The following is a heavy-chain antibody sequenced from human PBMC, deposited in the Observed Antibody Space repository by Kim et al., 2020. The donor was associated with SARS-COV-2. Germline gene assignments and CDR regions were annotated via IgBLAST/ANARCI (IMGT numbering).Heavy chain of an antibody. CDR1: GFTFSSYD. D-gene: IGHD3-10*01. CDR2: IGTAGDP. CDR3: ARGDSGGLWFGEQPSYYYYGMDV. V-gene: IGHV3-13*05. Sequence: GGSLRLSCAASGFTFSSYDMHWVRQATGKGLEWVSAIGTAGDPYYPGSVKGRFTISRENAKNSLYLQMNSLRAGDTAVYYCARGDSGGLWFGEQPSYYYYGMDVWGQGTTVTVSS. J-gene: IGHJ6*02.